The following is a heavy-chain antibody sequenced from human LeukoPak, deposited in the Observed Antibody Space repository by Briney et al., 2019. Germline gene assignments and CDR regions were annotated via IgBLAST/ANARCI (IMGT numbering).Heavy chain of an antibody. CDR3: AKVTVTVAATGDY. D-gene: IGHD6-19*01. V-gene: IGHV3-23*01. CDR1: GFIFSNYD. J-gene: IGHJ4*02. CDR2: ISGSGGST. Sequence: PGGSLRLSCAASGFIFSNYDMSWVRQAPGKGLEWVSAISGSGGSTYYADSVKGRFTISRDNSKNTLYLQMNSLRAEDTAVYYCAKVTVTVAATGDYWGQGTLVTASS.